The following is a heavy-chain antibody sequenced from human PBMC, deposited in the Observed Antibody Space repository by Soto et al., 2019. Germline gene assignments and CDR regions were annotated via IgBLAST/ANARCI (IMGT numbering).Heavy chain of an antibody. CDR3: ARYGEPIAAAGNWFDP. D-gene: IGHD6-13*01. CDR2: IYYSGST. Sequence: SETLSLTCTVSGGSISSSSYYWGWIRQPPGKGLEWIGSIYYSGSTYYNPSLKSRVTISVDTSKNQFSLKLSSVTAADTAVYYCARYGEPIAAAGNWFDPWGQGTLVTVPQ. CDR1: GGSISSSSYY. V-gene: IGHV4-39*01. J-gene: IGHJ5*02.